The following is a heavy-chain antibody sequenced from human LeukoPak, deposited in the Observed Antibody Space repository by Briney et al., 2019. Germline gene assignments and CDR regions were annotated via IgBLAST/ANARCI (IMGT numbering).Heavy chain of an antibody. Sequence: SETLSLTCTVSGGSISSYYWSWIRQPPGKALEWIGSIYYSGTTYYNPSLKSRVTISVDTSKNQFSLKLTSVTAADTAVYYCARVDYGDYVSAFDIWGQGTMVTVSS. CDR3: ARVDYGDYVSAFDI. V-gene: IGHV4-59*05. J-gene: IGHJ3*02. D-gene: IGHD4-17*01. CDR1: GGSISSYY. CDR2: IYYSGTT.